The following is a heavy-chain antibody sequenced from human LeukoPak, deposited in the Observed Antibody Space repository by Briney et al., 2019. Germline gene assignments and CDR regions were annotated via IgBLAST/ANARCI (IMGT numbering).Heavy chain of an antibody. CDR3: ARGVLRYFDWCPGY. CDR1: GFTFSSYA. V-gene: IGHV3-30-3*01. J-gene: IGHJ4*02. CDR2: ISYDGSNK. Sequence: GGSLRLSCAASGFTFSSYAMHWVRQAPGKGLEWVAVISYDGSNKYYADSVKGRFTISRDNSKSTLYLQMNSLRAEDTAVYYCARGVLRYFDWCPGYWGQGTLVTVSS. D-gene: IGHD3-9*01.